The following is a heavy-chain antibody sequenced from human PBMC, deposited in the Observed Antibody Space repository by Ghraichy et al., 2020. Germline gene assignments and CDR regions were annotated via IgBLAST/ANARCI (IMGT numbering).Heavy chain of an antibody. CDR2: LNDDGSRT. Sequence: GESLNISCEASGFTFSDYWMHWVRQTPGKGLVWVSHLNDDGSRTKYADSVKGRFTISRDNVKNTLYLEMNSLRSDDTAVYYCATIGMVTASGFDFWGRGTLVTVSS. J-gene: IGHJ5*01. D-gene: IGHD2-21*02. V-gene: IGHV3-74*03. CDR1: GFTFSDYW. CDR3: ATIGMVTASGFDF.